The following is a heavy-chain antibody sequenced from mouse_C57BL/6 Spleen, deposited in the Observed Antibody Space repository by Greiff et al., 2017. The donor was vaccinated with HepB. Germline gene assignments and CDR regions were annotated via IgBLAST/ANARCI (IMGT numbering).Heavy chain of an antibody. CDR1: GFTFSSYA. CDR3: ARDGNSRGAMDY. D-gene: IGHD4-1*01. J-gene: IGHJ4*01. CDR2: ISDGGSYT. Sequence: EVQRVESGGGLVKPGGSLKLSCAASGFTFSSYAMSWVRQTPEKRLEWVATISDGGSYTYYPDNVKGRFTISRDNAKNNLYLQMSHLRSEDTAMYYCARDGNSRGAMDYWGQGTSVTVSS. V-gene: IGHV5-4*01.